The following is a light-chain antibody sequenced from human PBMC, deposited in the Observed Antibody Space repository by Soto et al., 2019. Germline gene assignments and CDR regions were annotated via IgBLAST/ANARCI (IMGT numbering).Light chain of an antibody. CDR1: QSVAKNY. V-gene: IGKV3-20*01. CDR3: LQYASEPLT. Sequence: ETVLTQSPGTLSLSPGERATLSCRASQSVAKNYLAWYQHKPGQGPRLRISGASSRATGIPDRFSGSGSGKDFILTISRLQPEDFAVYYCLQYASEPLTFGGGTKVEI. CDR2: GAS. J-gene: IGKJ4*01.